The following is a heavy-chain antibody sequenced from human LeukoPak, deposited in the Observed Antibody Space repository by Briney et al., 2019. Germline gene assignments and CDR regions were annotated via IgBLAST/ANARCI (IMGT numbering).Heavy chain of an antibody. Sequence: SETLSLTCAVYGGSFSGYYWSWIRQPPGKGLEWIGEINHSGSTNYNPSLKSRVTISVDTSKNQFSLKLSSVTAADTAVYYCARLCGTSCPHHSYYYYGMDVWGQGTTVTVSS. CDR2: INHSGST. D-gene: IGHD2-2*01. V-gene: IGHV4-34*01. CDR1: GGSFSGYY. CDR3: ARLCGTSCPHHSYYYYGMDV. J-gene: IGHJ6*02.